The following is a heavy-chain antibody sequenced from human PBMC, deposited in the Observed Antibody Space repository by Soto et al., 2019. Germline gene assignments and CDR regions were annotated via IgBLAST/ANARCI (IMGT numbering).Heavy chain of an antibody. D-gene: IGHD1-1*01. CDR2: INADGSSI. V-gene: IGHV3-74*01. Sequence: GGSLRLSCAASGFTFSSYSMNWVRQAPGKGLVWLSHINADGSSIRYADYVRGRLTISRDNAKNTLFLQMSSLTAEDTAVYFCARDRLNNAYNTFFDYWGQGTLVTVSS. CDR3: ARDRLNNAYNTFFDY. CDR1: GFTFSSYS. J-gene: IGHJ4*02.